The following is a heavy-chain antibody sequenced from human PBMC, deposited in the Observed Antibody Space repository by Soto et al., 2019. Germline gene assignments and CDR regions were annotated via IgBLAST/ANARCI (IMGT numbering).Heavy chain of an antibody. Sequence: VHLVESGGRVVQPGGSLRLSCAASGFRFSDYSMNWVRQAPGRGLEWVSYISSSSFTIHYADSVEGRFAISRDNAKNSLYLQMNSLRAEDTAVYYCARDYNDFWSGHVDYWGQGALVTVSS. CDR2: ISSSSFTI. J-gene: IGHJ4*02. CDR3: ARDYNDFWSGHVDY. CDR1: GFRFSDYS. V-gene: IGHV3-48*01. D-gene: IGHD3-3*01.